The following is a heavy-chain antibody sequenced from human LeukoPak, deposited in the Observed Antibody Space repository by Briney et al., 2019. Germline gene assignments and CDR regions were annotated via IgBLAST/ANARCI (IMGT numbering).Heavy chain of an antibody. CDR2: MNPNSGNT. D-gene: IGHD3-16*01. CDR1: RYTFAGYS. V-gene: IGHV1-8*02. J-gene: IGHJ5*02. CDR3: ARGPITFGGASFDP. Sequence: GASVKVSCKASRYTFAGYSMHWVRQAPGQGLEWMGWMNPNSGNTGYAQKFQGRVTMTRNTSISTAYMELSSLRSEDTAVYYCARGPITFGGASFDPWGQGTLVTVSS.